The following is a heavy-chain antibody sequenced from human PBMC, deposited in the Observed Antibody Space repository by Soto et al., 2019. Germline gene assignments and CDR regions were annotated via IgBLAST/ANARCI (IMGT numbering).Heavy chain of an antibody. CDR1: GFTFSHYA. CDR3: AKRHYDSSGSYSQYYFDC. D-gene: IGHD3-22*01. V-gene: IGHV3-23*01. J-gene: IGHJ4*02. CDR2: ISGSGGST. Sequence: PGGSLRLSCAASGFTFSHYAMSWVRQAPGKGLEWVSAISGSGGSTYYADSVKGRFTISRDNSKNTVYLQMNSLRAEDTALYYCAKRHYDSSGSYSQYYFDCWGQGTLVTVSS.